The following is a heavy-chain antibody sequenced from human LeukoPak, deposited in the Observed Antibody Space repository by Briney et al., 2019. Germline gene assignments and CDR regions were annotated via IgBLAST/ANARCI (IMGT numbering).Heavy chain of an antibody. CDR1: GFTFSSYA. Sequence: PGGSLRLSCAASGFTFSSYAMSWVRQAPGKGLEWIGSIYYSGSTYSNPSLKSRVTISVDTSKNQFSLNLSSVTAADTAVYYCARSGYPGRLLDYWGQGTLVTVSS. V-gene: IGHV4-38-2*01. D-gene: IGHD3-3*01. CDR3: ARSGYPGRLLDY. J-gene: IGHJ4*02. CDR2: IYYSGST.